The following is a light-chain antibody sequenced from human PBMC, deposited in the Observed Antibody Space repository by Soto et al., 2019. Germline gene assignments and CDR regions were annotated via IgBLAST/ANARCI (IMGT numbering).Light chain of an antibody. V-gene: IGKV3-20*01. Sequence: EIVLTQSPATLSLSPGERATLSCRASQSVNANYFAWYQQKPGQAPRLLIYGISSRPTGIPDRFSGSGSGTDFTLTINRVEPEDFAVYFCQQYAGSPRTFGQGTKVDIK. CDR2: GIS. CDR3: QQYAGSPRT. CDR1: QSVNANY. J-gene: IGKJ1*01.